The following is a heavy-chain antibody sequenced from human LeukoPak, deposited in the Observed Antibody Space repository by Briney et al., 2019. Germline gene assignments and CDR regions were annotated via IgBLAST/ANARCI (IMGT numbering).Heavy chain of an antibody. Sequence: SQTLSLTCTVADGSISNYYWSWIRQPPGKGLEWIGYIYTSGSTNYNPSLKSRVTIAEETCKNRFSLKLSSVTAADTAVYNWARHLTGSSVCIEYWGEGTLVTVSS. J-gene: IGHJ4*02. CDR1: DGSISNYY. D-gene: IGHD2-8*02. V-gene: IGHV4-4*09. CDR3: ARHLTGSSVCIEY. CDR2: IYTSGST.